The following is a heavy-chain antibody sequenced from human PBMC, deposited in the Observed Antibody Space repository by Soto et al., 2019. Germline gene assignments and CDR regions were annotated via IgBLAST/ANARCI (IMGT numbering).Heavy chain of an antibody. Sequence: ASVKVSCKASGYTFTGYYMHWVRQAPGQGLEWMGWINPNSGGTNYAQTFQGWVTMTRDTSISTAYMELSRLRSDDTAGYYGARDRVGSKAAGDYYYSGMAVWGKGTTVPVSS. CDR3: ARDRVGSKAAGDYYYSGMAV. CDR2: INPNSGGT. V-gene: IGHV1-2*04. CDR1: GYTFTGYY. D-gene: IGHD6-13*01. J-gene: IGHJ6*04.